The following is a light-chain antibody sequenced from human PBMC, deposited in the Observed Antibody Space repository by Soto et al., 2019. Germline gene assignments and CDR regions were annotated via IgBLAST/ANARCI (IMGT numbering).Light chain of an antibody. CDR3: AAWDDSLYGPV. CDR1: RSNIGSNP. V-gene: IGLV1-44*01. Sequence: QSALTQPPSASGTPGQGVTISCSGNRSNIGSNPVSWYQLLPGAAPRLLLYSSNQRPSGVPDRFSGSKSGTSASLAISGLQYDDEADYSCAAWDDSLYGPVFGGGTKLTVL. CDR2: SSN. J-gene: IGLJ2*01.